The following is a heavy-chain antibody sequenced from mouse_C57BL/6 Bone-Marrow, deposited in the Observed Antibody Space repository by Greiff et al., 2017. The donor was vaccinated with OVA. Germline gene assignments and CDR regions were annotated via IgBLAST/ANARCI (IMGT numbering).Heavy chain of an antibody. CDR1: GFTFSSYA. CDR3: AIYDYDVRFAY. D-gene: IGHD2-4*01. J-gene: IGHJ3*01. CDR2: ISDGGSYT. Sequence: EVQRVESGGGLVKPGGSLKLSCAASGFTFSSYAMSWVRQTPEKRLEWVATISDGGSYTYYPDNVKGRFTISRDNAKNNLYLQMSHLKSEDTAMYYCAIYDYDVRFAYWGQGTLVTVSA. V-gene: IGHV5-4*01.